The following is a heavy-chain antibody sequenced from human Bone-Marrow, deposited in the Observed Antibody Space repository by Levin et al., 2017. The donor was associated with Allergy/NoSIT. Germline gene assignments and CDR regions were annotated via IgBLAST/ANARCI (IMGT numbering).Heavy chain of an antibody. CDR2: IKSSGDIV. CDR3: VREGGSGSYSNY. J-gene: IGHJ4*02. Sequence: GGSLRLSCAASGFTFSNYNMNWVRQAPGKGLEWISYIKSSGDIVYYADSVKGRFTISRDNPKNSLYLQMNGLRDEDTAVYYCVREGGSGSYSNYWGQGTLVTVSS. CDR1: GFTFSNYN. V-gene: IGHV3-48*02. D-gene: IGHD1-26*01.